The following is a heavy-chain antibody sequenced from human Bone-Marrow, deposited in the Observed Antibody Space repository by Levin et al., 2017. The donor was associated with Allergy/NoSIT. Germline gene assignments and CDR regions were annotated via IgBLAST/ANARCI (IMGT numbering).Heavy chain of an antibody. CDR2: IRGSDDST. CDR1: GFNFHAYG. J-gene: IGHJ4*02. CDR3: ATFDYSSYGYYCDD. Sequence: PGGSLRLSCAASGFNFHAYGMTWVRQAPGKGLEWVSTIRGSDDSTSYRDSVKVRFIVSRDISGDTLYLAMPSLRAEDTALYYCATFDYSSYGYYCDDWGQGPGDTV. V-gene: IGHV3-23*01. D-gene: IGHD4-11*01.